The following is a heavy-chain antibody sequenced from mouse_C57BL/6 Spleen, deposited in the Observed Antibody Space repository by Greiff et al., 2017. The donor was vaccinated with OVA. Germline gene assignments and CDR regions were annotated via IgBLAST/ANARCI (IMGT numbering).Heavy chain of an antibody. D-gene: IGHD1-1*01. Sequence: EVKLVESGGGLVQPKGSLKLSCAASGFSFNTYAMNWVRQAPGKGLEWVARIRSKSNNYATYYADSVKDRFTISRDDSESMLYLQMNNLKTEDTAMYYCVRHVLRDWYFDVWGTGTTVTVSS. CDR3: VRHVLRDWYFDV. CDR1: GFSFNTYA. V-gene: IGHV10-1*01. CDR2: IRSKSNNYAT. J-gene: IGHJ1*03.